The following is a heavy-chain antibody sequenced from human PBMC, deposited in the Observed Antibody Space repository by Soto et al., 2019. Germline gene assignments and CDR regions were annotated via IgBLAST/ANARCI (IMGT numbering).Heavy chain of an antibody. V-gene: IGHV1-18*01. J-gene: IGHJ4*02. Sequence: QVQLVQSGAEVKKPGASVKVSCKASGYTFTSYGISWVRQAPGQGLEWMGWISANNGNTNYAQKIPGRVHMTTDTSTSTAYMELRSLRSDDTAVYYCARDGRYSGSYGGYYFDYWGQGTLVTVSS. CDR2: ISANNGNT. CDR1: GYTFTSYG. D-gene: IGHD1-26*01. CDR3: ARDGRYSGSYGGYYFDY.